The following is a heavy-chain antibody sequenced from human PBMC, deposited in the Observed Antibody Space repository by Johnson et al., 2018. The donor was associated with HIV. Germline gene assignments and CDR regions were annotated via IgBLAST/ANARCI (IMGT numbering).Heavy chain of an antibody. J-gene: IGHJ3*02. V-gene: IGHV3-20*04. CDR2: IHWNGGRT. CDR3: VRGGLGYQNIHDPFDI. Sequence: VQLVESGGGLVKPGGSLRLSCAASGFTFSDYYMSWVRQAPGKGLEWVSGIHWNGGRTVYVDSMKGRFTISRDNAKNSLYLQMNSLRAEDTALYYCVRGGLGYQNIHDPFDIWGQGTMVTVSS. CDR1: GFTFSDYY. D-gene: IGHD3-16*02.